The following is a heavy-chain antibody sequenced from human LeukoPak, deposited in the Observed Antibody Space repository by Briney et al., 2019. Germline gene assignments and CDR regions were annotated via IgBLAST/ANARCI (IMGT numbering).Heavy chain of an antibody. CDR3: ARAPGYYGSGSPYFDY. J-gene: IGHJ4*02. Sequence: SGTLSLTCAVSGGSISSSNWWSWVRQPPGKGLEWIGEIYHSGSTNYNPSLKSRVTISVDKSKNQFSLKLSSVTAADTAVYYCARAPGYYGSGSPYFDYWGQGTLVTVFS. CDR1: GGSISSSNW. CDR2: IYHSGST. D-gene: IGHD3-10*01. V-gene: IGHV4-4*02.